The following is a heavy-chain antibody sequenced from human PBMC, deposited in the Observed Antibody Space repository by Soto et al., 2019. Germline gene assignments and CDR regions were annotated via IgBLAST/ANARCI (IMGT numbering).Heavy chain of an antibody. CDR2: IGGSGATT. D-gene: IGHD6-13*01. CDR3: AKRVFHGSSWSSFDS. CDR1: GFTFSSYA. V-gene: IGHV3-23*01. Sequence: EVQMLESGGGLVQPGGSLRLSCAASGFTFSSYAMTWVRQVPGKGLEWVSVIGGSGATTYYADSVKGRFTISRDNSKNTAYLQMNSRRVEDTAIYYCAKRVFHGSSWSSFDSWGQGTLVTVSS. J-gene: IGHJ4*02.